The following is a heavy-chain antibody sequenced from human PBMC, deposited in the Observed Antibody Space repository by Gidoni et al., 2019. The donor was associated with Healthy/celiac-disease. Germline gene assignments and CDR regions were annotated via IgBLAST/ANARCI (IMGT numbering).Heavy chain of an antibody. D-gene: IGHD2-2*01. CDR2: IYYSGST. V-gene: IGHV4-31*02. CDR3: ARGEARYCSSTSCYKGGYFDY. Sequence: LEWIGYIYYSGSTYYNPSLKSRVTISVDTSKNQFSLKLSSVTAADTAVYYCARGEARYCSSTSCYKGGYFDYWGQGTLVTVSS. J-gene: IGHJ4*02.